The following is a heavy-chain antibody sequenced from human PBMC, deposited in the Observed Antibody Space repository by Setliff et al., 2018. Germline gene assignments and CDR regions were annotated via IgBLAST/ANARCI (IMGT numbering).Heavy chain of an antibody. CDR1: GYTPNNYA. V-gene: IGHV7-4-1*02. CDR2: INTKTGNP. CDR3: ARDGGNGVDY. J-gene: IGHJ4*02. Sequence: ASVKVSCKASGYTPNNYAMNWVRQAPGQGFEWMGWINTKTGNPTYAQDFTGRLVFSLDTSVNTAFVQISSLKAEDTAVYYCARDGGNGVDYWGQGTLVTVS. D-gene: IGHD3-16*01.